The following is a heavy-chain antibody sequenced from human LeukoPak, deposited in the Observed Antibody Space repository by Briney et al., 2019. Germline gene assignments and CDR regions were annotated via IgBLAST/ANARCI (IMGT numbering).Heavy chain of an antibody. V-gene: IGHV1-8*03. Sequence: ASVKVSCKASGYTFTGYYMHWVRQAPGQGLEWMGWMNPNSGNTGYAQKFQGRVTITRNTSISTAYMELSSLRSEDTAVYYCARRGVPVYYYYYMDVWAKGPRSPSP. CDR1: GYTFTGYY. CDR3: ARRGVPVYYYYYMDV. D-gene: IGHD3-10*01. CDR2: MNPNSGNT. J-gene: IGHJ6*03.